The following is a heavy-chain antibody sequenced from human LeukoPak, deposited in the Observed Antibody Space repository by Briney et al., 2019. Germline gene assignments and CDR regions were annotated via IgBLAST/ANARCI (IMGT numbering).Heavy chain of an antibody. D-gene: IGHD1-1*01. Sequence: PGGSLRLSCAASGFTVSSNHMSWVRQAPGKGLEWVSCIYSGGSTDYADSVKGRFTISRDNLKNTLYLQMNSLRAEDTAVYYCARGPAGYNWGQGTLVTFSS. CDR1: GFTVSSNH. J-gene: IGHJ4*02. CDR2: IYSGGST. CDR3: ARGPAGYN. V-gene: IGHV3-53*01.